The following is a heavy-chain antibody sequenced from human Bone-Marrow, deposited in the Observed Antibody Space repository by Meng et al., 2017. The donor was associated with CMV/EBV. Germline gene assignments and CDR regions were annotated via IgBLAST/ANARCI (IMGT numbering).Heavy chain of an antibody. J-gene: IGHJ5*02. D-gene: IGHD1-26*01. Sequence: GGSLRLSCAASGFTFSSYDMHWVRQATGKGLEWVSAIGTAGDTYYPGSVKGRFTISRENAKNSLYLPMNSLRAGEKAVYYCARDNRGSLLPWGQGTLVTVSS. CDR2: IGTAGDT. V-gene: IGHV3-13*01. CDR1: GFTFSSYD. CDR3: ARDNRGSLLP.